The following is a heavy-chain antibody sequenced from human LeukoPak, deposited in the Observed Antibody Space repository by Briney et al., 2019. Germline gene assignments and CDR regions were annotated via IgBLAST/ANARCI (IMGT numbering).Heavy chain of an antibody. D-gene: IGHD6-6*01. V-gene: IGHV6-1*01. J-gene: IGHJ4*02. CDR1: GDSVSSNSAA. CDR3: ARDTGGYSSSSGYYFDY. CDR2: TYYRSKWYN. Sequence: SQTLSLTCAISGDSVSSNSAAWNWIRQSPSRVLEWLGRTYYRSKWYNDDAVSVKSRITINQDTSKHQFSLQLNSLTPEDTAVYYCARDTGGYSSSSGYYFDYWGQGTMVTVSS.